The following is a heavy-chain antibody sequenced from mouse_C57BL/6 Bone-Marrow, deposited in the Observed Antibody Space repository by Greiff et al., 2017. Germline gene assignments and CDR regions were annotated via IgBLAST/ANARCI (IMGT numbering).Heavy chain of an antibody. V-gene: IGHV5-6*01. J-gene: IGHJ3*01. Sequence: EVQVVESGGDLVKPGGSLKLSCAASGFTFSSYGMSWVRQTPDQRLEWVATISSGGSYTYYPDSVKGRVTITRDNATNTLYLQMSSLKSEDTAMYYGARLGGYDGAWFAYWGQGTLVTVSA. CDR2: ISSGGSYT. CDR1: GFTFSSYG. CDR3: ARLGGYDGAWFAY. D-gene: IGHD2-2*01.